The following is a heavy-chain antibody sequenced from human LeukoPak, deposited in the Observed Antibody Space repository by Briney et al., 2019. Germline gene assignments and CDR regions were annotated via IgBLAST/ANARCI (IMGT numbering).Heavy chain of an antibody. D-gene: IGHD3-22*01. J-gene: IGHJ4*02. Sequence: ASVKVSCKASGGTFNSYTINWVRQAPRQGLEWMGEIIAMFGTTSYAQNFQGRVTITTDESTRTVDMELSSLRSEDTAVYYCARGPNSYDTSGYSPYYFDYRRQGTLVTVSS. CDR3: ARGPNSYDTSGYSPYYFDY. CDR1: GGTFNSYT. V-gene: IGHV1-69*05. CDR2: IIAMFGTT.